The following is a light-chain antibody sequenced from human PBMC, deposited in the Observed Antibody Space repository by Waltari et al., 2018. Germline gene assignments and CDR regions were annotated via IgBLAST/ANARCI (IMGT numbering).Light chain of an antibody. CDR2: MAS. CDR1: QSVGTW. J-gene: IGKJ2*01. V-gene: IGKV1-5*03. CDR3: QQYSSFST. Sequence: DIQLTQSPSTLSASVGDRVTISCRASQSVGTWLAWYHQQPGKAPKLLIYMASSLESGVPSRFSGSRSGTEFTRTISGLHPDDFATYSCQQYSSFSTFGQGTKV.